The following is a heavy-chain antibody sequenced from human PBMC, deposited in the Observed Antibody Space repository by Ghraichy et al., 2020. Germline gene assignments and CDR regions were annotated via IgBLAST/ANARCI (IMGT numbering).Heavy chain of an antibody. CDR1: GGSISSGGYS. D-gene: IGHD1-14*01. Sequence: SETLSLTCAVSGGSISSGGYSWSWIRQPPGKGLEWIGYIYHSGSTYYNPSLKSRVTISVDRSKNQFSLKLSSVTTADTAVYYCARDRAGQHWFDPWGQGTLVTVSS. J-gene: IGHJ5*02. CDR2: IYHSGST. CDR3: ARDRAGQHWFDP. V-gene: IGHV4-30-2*01.